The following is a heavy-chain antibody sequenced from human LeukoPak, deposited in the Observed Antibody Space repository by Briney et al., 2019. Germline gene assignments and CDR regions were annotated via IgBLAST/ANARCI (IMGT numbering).Heavy chain of an antibody. CDR1: GYTFTGYY. V-gene: IGHV1-2*02. D-gene: IGHD3-16*02. CDR2: INPNSGGT. Sequence: ASVRVSCKASGYTFTGYYMHWVRQAPGQRLEWMGWINPNSGGTNYAQKFQGRVTMTRDTSISTAYMELSRLRSDDTAVYYCARLLYDYVWGSYRYRPNWYFDLWGRGTLVTVSS. CDR3: ARLLYDYVWGSYRYRPNWYFDL. J-gene: IGHJ2*01.